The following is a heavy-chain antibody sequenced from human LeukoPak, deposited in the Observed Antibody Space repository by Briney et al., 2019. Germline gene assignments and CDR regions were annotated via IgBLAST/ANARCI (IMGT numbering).Heavy chain of an antibody. CDR1: GFTFDDYA. J-gene: IGHJ4*02. Sequence: GGSLRLSCAASGFTFDDYAMHWVRQAPGKGLEWVSLISWDGGSTYYADSVKGRFTISRDNSKNSLYLQMNSLRAEDTAVYYCAKGGRGQGVVRGVNPNDYWGQGTLVTVSS. V-gene: IGHV3-43D*03. CDR2: ISWDGGST. CDR3: AKGGRGQGVVRGVNPNDY. D-gene: IGHD3-10*01.